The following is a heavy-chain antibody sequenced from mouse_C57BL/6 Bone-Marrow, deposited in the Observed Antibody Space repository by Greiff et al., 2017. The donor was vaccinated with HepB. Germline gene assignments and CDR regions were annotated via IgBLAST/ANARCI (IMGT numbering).Heavy chain of an antibody. CDR3: ARSGPITTVVATRAWFAY. Sequence: VKLQQPGAELVRPGSSVKLSCKASGYTFTSYWMHWVKQRPIQGLEWIGNIDPSDSETHYNQKFKDKATLTVDKSSSTAYMQLSSLTSEDSAVYYCARSGPITTVVATRAWFAYWGQGTLVTVSA. J-gene: IGHJ3*01. CDR2: IDPSDSET. D-gene: IGHD1-1*01. CDR1: GYTFTSYW. V-gene: IGHV1-52*01.